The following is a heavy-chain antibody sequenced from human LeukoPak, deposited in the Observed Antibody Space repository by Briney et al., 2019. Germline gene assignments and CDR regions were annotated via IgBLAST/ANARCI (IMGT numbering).Heavy chain of an antibody. CDR2: IYHSGST. V-gene: IGHV4-30-2*01. Sequence: SQTLSLTCAVSGGSISSGGYSWSWIRQPPGKGLEWIGYIYHSGSTYYNPSLKSRVTISVDRSKNQFSLKLSSVTAADTAVYYCAREAIEKGFDYRGQGTLVTVSS. J-gene: IGHJ4*02. CDR1: GGSISSGGYS. CDR3: AREAIEKGFDY.